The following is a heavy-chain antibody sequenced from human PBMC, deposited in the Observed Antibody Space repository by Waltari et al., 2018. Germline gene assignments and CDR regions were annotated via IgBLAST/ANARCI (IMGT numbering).Heavy chain of an antibody. V-gene: IGHV4-4*02. CDR3: ARDRGRGLYLDS. CDR1: GDSMSSNNW. Sequence: GLDLVKPSGTLSPTCTVSGDSMSSNNWWSWVRQPPEKRLEWIGQSHRNGRTNYNPSLESRFSISLDTANKQLSLKVTSTTAADTAVYYCARDRGRGLYLDSWGHGILVTVS. J-gene: IGHJ4*01. D-gene: IGHD2-15*01. CDR2: SHRNGRT.